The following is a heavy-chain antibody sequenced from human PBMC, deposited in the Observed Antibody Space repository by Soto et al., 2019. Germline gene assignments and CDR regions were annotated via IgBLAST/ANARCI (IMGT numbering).Heavy chain of an antibody. J-gene: IGHJ4*02. D-gene: IGHD1-1*01. CDR1: GYTFTSYY. CDR3: ARANDDNWNKNYFDY. Sequence: QVQLVQSGAEVKKPGASVKVSCKASGYTFTSYYMHWVRQAPGQGLEWMGIINPSGGSTSYAQKSHGRVTMTRDTSTSTVYMELSSLRSEDTAVYYCARANDDNWNKNYFDYWGQGTLVTVSS. CDR2: INPSGGST. V-gene: IGHV1-46*01.